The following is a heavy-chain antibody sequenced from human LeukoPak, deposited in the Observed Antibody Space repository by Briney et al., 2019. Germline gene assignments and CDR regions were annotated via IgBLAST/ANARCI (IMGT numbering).Heavy chain of an antibody. D-gene: IGHD1-26*01. CDR1: GFTFSSHG. CDR3: ARLYSGSYADAFDI. Sequence: GGSLRLSCVASGFTFSSHGMNWVRQAPGKGLEWVSYISSSSSTIYYADSVKGRFTISRDNAKNSLYLQMNSLRAEDTAVYYCARLYSGSYADAFDIWGQGTMVTVSS. J-gene: IGHJ3*02. CDR2: ISSSSSTI. V-gene: IGHV3-48*01.